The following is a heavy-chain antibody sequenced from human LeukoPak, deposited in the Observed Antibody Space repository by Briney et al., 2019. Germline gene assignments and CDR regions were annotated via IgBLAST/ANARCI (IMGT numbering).Heavy chain of an antibody. CDR3: GMSGDRVPLQDDVFDV. J-gene: IGHJ3*01. Sequence: GESLKISCMVSGYSFTSYCISWVRQMPGKGLEWVGIIDPGDFGPTYSPSFQGQVTISVDKSINTAYLQWSSLQASDTAMYYCGMSGDRVPLQDDVFDVWGQGTMVTVST. V-gene: IGHV5-51*01. CDR2: IDPGDFGP. CDR1: GYSFTSYC. D-gene: IGHD1-26*01.